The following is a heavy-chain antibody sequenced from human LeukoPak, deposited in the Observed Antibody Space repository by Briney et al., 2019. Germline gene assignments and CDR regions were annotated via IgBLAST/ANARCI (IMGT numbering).Heavy chain of an antibody. CDR1: GFTFSSHS. J-gene: IGHJ4*02. V-gene: IGHV3-48*01. CDR3: AKYYYDSSGYYDAAPLDY. Sequence: PGGSLRLSCAASGFTFSSHSMSWVRQAPGEGLEWIAYASSSGATIFYADSVRGRFTIARDTAKSSLYLQMSSLRVEDTAIYYCAKYYYDSSGYYDAAPLDYWGQGTLVTVFS. D-gene: IGHD3-22*01. CDR2: ASSSGATI.